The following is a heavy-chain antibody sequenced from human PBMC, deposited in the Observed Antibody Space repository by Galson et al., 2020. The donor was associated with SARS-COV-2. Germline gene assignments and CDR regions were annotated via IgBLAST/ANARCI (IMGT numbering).Heavy chain of an antibody. CDR2: FDFEDGET. J-gene: IGHJ3*02. CDR3: ATSPVLLRVNDYLWGLAFDI. CDR1: GDTLTKLS. Sequence: GESLKISCKLSGDTLTKLSMHWVRQAPGKGLEWMGGFDFEDGETIYAEKFQGRVTMTEDTSTDTAYMELSSLRSEDTAVYYCATSPVLLRVNDYLWGLAFDIWGQGTMVTVS. D-gene: IGHD3-16*01. V-gene: IGHV1-24*01.